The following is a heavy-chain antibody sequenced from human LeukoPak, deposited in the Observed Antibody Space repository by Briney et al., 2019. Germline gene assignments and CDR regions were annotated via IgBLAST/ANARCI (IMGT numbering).Heavy chain of an antibody. CDR3: ARGSTYYESSGQVQFDY. CDR2: IYAGNGNT. J-gene: IGHJ4*02. V-gene: IGHV1-3*01. CDR1: GYTCTSYA. Sequence: ASVKVSCKASGYTCTSYAMHWVRRAPGQRREWMGWIYAGNGNTKYSQKFQGRVTITRDTSASTAYMELSSLRSEDTAVYYCARGSTYYESSGQVQFDYWGKETLVTVSS. D-gene: IGHD3-22*01.